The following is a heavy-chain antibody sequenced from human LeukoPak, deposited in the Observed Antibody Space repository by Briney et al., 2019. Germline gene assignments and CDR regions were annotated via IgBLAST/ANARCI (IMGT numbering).Heavy chain of an antibody. CDR2: ISYDGSNK. Sequence: GTSLRLSCAGSGFTFSGFAMHWVRQAPGKGLEWVAVISYDGSNKYYADSVKGRFTISRDNSKNTLYLQMNSLRAEDTAVYYCAKEVAYHGAFDIWGQGTMVTVSS. D-gene: IGHD2-21*01. CDR3: AKEVAYHGAFDI. J-gene: IGHJ3*02. CDR1: GFTFSGFA. V-gene: IGHV3-30*04.